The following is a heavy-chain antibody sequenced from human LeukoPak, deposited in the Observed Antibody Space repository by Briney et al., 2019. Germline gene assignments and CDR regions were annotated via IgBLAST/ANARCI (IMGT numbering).Heavy chain of an antibody. Sequence: GGSLRLSCAASRFTFTTYAMDWVRQAPGKGLEWVSAISNGGDRTYYADSVKGRFTTSRDNSKNTLYLQMSSLSAEDAAVYYFVRDGYCSTSNCPKGSAFDIWGQGAMVTVSS. CDR3: VRDGYCSTSNCPKGSAFDI. CDR1: RFTFTTYA. J-gene: IGHJ3*02. V-gene: IGHV3-23*01. D-gene: IGHD2-2*03. CDR2: ISNGGDRT.